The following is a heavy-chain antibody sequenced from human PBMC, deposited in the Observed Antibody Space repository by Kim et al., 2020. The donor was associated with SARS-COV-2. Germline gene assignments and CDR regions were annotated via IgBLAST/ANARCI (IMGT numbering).Heavy chain of an antibody. D-gene: IGHD3-22*01. CDR3: ARKVVVITLYYFDY. Sequence: ADARKGRFTISRDNSKNTLYLQMNSLRAEDTAVYYCARKVVVITLYYFDYWGQGTLVTVSS. V-gene: IGHV3-23*01. J-gene: IGHJ4*02.